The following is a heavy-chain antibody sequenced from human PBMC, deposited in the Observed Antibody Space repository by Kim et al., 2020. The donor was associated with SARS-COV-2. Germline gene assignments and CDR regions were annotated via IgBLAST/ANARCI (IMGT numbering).Heavy chain of an antibody. J-gene: IGHJ4*02. D-gene: IGHD3-10*01. CDR2: IKPDGSAD. CDR3: TTGGAY. V-gene: IGHV3-7*01. CDR1: GFTFSSYW. Sequence: GGSLRLSCAASGFTFSSYWMSWVRQPPGKGLEWVANIKPDGSADYYVDSVKGRFTISRDNAKNSLYLQMNNLRAEDTAVYYCTTGGAYWGQETLVTVSS.